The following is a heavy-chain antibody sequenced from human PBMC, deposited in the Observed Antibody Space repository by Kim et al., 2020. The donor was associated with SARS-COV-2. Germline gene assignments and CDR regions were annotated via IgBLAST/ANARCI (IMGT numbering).Heavy chain of an antibody. D-gene: IGHD6-13*01. V-gene: IGHV3-66*01. J-gene: IGHJ6*02. Sequence: RFTISRDNSKNTLYLQMNSLRAEDTAVYYCARGGGIAAAGSEYYYYGMDVWGQGTTVTVSS. CDR3: ARGGGIAAAGSEYYYYGMDV.